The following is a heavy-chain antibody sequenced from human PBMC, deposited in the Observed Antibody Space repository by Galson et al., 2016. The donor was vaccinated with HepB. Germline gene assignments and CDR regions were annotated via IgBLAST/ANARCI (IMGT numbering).Heavy chain of an antibody. CDR1: GFTFSSHV. V-gene: IGHV3-23*01. CDR3: AKNDFWSGYPPYFYYGMDV. CDR2: MSGSADRT. J-gene: IGHJ6*02. D-gene: IGHD3-3*01. Sequence: SLRLSCAASGFTFSSHVMSWVRQAPGKGLEWVSAMSGSADRTSYAVSVEGRFTISRDNSRNTLYLKMHSLRAEDTALYYCAKNDFWSGYPPYFYYGMDVWGQGTPVTVSS.